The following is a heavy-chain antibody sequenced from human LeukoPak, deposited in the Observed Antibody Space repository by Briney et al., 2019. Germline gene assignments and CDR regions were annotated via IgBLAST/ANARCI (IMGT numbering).Heavy chain of an antibody. CDR3: ARNRFLKGYCSSTSCYDGGFDP. CDR2: INHSGST. V-gene: IGHV4-34*01. CDR1: GGSFSGYY. D-gene: IGHD2-2*01. J-gene: IGHJ5*02. Sequence: SETLSLTCAVYGGSFSGYYWSWIRLPPGKGLEWIGEINHSGSTNYNPSLKSRVTISVDTSKNQFSLKLSSVTAADTAVYYCARNRFLKGYCSSTSCYDGGFDPWGQGTLVTVSS.